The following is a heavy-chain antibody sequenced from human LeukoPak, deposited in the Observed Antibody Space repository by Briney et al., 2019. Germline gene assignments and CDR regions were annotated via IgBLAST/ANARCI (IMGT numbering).Heavy chain of an antibody. CDR3: ATGHYSSGYNWYFDL. CDR1: GYTLTELS. CDR2: FDPEDGET. Sequence: ASVKVSCKVSGYTLTELSMHWVRQAPGKGLGWMGGFDPEDGETIYAQKFQGRVTMTEDTSTDTDYMELSSLRSEDTAVYYCATGHYSSGYNWYFDLWGRGTLVTVSS. D-gene: IGHD3-22*01. V-gene: IGHV1-24*01. J-gene: IGHJ2*01.